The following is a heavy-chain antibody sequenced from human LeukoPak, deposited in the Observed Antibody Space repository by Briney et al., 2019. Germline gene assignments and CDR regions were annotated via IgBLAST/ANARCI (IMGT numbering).Heavy chain of an antibody. Sequence: SETLSLTCAVYGGSFSGYYWSWIRQHPGKGLEWIGYIYYSGSTYYNPSLKSRVTISVDTSKNQFSLKLSSVTAADTAVYYCARDGNGDAFDIWGQGTMVTVSS. CDR3: ARDGNGDAFDI. J-gene: IGHJ3*02. CDR2: IYYSGST. D-gene: IGHD1-1*01. CDR1: GGSFSGYY. V-gene: IGHV4-31*11.